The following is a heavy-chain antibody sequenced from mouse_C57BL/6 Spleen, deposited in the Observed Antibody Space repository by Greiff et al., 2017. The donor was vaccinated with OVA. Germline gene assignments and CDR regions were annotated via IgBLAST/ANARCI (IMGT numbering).Heavy chain of an antibody. D-gene: IGHD2-13*01. CDR2: ITPSNGGT. CDR1: GYTFTSYW. CDR3: ARWGLRYWYFDV. Sequence: QVQLQQPVTELVKPGASVKLSCKASGYTFTSYWLHWVKQRPGQGLEWIGTITPSNGGTNYNETFKSKATLTVDQSSSPPYMQLSSLTSEDSAVYYCARWGLRYWYFDVWGTGTTVTVSS. J-gene: IGHJ1*03. V-gene: IGHV1-53*01.